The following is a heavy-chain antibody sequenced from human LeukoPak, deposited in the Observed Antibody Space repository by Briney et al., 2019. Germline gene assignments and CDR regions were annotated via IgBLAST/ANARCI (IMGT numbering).Heavy chain of an antibody. V-gene: IGHV1-2*02. J-gene: IGHJ5*02. CDR2: INPNSGGT. Sequence: ASVKVSCKASGYTFTGYYMHWVRQAPGQGLEWMGWINPNSGGTNYAQKFQGRVTMTRDTSISTAYMELSRLRSDDTAVYYCARDHGDFWSGYPDPAWGQGTLVTVSS. D-gene: IGHD3-3*01. CDR3: ARDHGDFWSGYPDPA. CDR1: GYTFTGYY.